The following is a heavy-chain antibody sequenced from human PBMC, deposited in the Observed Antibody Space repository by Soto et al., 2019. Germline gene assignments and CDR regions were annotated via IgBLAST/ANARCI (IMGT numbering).Heavy chain of an antibody. D-gene: IGHD3-9*01. Sequence: GASVKVSCKTSGFTFSKSSVQWMRQARGQRLEWIGWVVVGSDNTRYAQNFQDRVTITRDMSTSTSYMELSSLRTEDTAVYYCARGPDSSTAYYGPFEYWGQGTLVTVSS. CDR3: ARGPDSSTAYYGPFEY. V-gene: IGHV1-58*01. CDR1: GFTFSKSS. J-gene: IGHJ4*02. CDR2: VVVGSDNT.